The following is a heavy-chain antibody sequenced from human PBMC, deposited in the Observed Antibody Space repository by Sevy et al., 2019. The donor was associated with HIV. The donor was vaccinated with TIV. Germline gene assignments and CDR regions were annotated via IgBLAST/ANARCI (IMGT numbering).Heavy chain of an antibody. CDR1: GFTFSSYG. J-gene: IGHJ6*02. CDR2: ISYDGSNK. Sequence: GGSLRLSCAASGFTFSSYGMHWVRQAPGKGLEWVAVISYDGSNKYYADSVKGRFTISRDNSKNTLYLQMNSLRAEDTAVYHCAKGGIAVAGYYYYGMDVWGQGTTVTVSS. CDR3: AKGGIAVAGYYYYGMDV. D-gene: IGHD6-19*01. V-gene: IGHV3-30*18.